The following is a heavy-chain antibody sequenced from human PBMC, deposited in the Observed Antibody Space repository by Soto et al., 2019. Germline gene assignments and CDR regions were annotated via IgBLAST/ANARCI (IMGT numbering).Heavy chain of an antibody. Sequence: QVQLQESGPGLVKPSGTLSLTCAVSGGSISSSNWCSWVRQPPGKGLEWSGEIYHSGSTNYNPSLKSRVPISVDKSKTQFSLKLSSVTAADTAVYYCASIGSSSSWLPDFYYYYGMDVWGQGTTVTVSS. CDR3: ASIGSSSSWLPDFYYYYGMDV. V-gene: IGHV4-4*02. J-gene: IGHJ6*02. D-gene: IGHD6-13*01. CDR1: GGSISSSNW. CDR2: IYHSGST.